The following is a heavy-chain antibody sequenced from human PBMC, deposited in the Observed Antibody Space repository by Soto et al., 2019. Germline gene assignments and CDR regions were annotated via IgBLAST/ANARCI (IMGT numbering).Heavy chain of an antibody. Sequence: EVQLLESGGGLVQPGGSLRLSCAASGFTFLSYAMGWVRQAPGKGLEWVSAISGSGGSTYYADAVKGRFTISRDNSKNTLYLQMNSLRAEDTAVYYCAKGRGYCSGGSCYGDYWGHATLVTVSS. J-gene: IGHJ4*01. CDR3: AKGRGYCSGGSCYGDY. V-gene: IGHV3-23*01. CDR2: ISGSGGST. CDR1: GFTFLSYA. D-gene: IGHD2-15*01.